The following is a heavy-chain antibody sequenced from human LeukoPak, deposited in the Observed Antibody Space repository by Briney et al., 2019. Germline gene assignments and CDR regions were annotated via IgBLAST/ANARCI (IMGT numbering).Heavy chain of an antibody. CDR3: AKDRYSGYDYDY. Sequence: GGSLRLSCAASGFTFNNYNMHWVRQAPGQGLEWVAFIQHDGSIKYHADSVKGRFTISRDKSKNTLYLQMNSLRAEDTAVYYCAKDRYSGYDYDYWGQGTLVTVSS. CDR1: GFTFNNYN. V-gene: IGHV3-30*02. CDR2: IQHDGSIK. J-gene: IGHJ4*02. D-gene: IGHD5-12*01.